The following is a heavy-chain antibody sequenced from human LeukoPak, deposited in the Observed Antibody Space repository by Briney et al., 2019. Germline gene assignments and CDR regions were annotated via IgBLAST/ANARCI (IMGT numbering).Heavy chain of an antibody. CDR2: IHYSGST. CDR1: GGSISSNSYY. CDR3: ARDSHDSSGYPDY. Sequence: SETLSLTCTVSGGSISSNSYYWGWIRPSPGKGLEWIGSIHYSGSTYYNPSLKSRVTISVDSSKNQFSLKLGSMTAADTAVYYCARDSHDSSGYPDYWGQGTLVTVSS. V-gene: IGHV4-39*07. D-gene: IGHD3-22*01. J-gene: IGHJ4*02.